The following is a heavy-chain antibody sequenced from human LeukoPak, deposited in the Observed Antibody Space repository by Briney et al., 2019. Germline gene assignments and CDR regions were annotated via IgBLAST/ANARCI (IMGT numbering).Heavy chain of an antibody. CDR2: IYHSGST. V-gene: IGHV4-38-2*02. Sequence: SETLSLTCTVSGYSISSGYYWGWIRQPPGKGLEWIGSIYHSGSTYYNPSLKSRVTISVDTSKNQFSLKLSSVTAADTAVYYCARDRGPAASIFDYWGQGTLVTVSS. D-gene: IGHD2-2*01. CDR1: GYSISSGYY. CDR3: ARDRGPAASIFDY. J-gene: IGHJ4*02.